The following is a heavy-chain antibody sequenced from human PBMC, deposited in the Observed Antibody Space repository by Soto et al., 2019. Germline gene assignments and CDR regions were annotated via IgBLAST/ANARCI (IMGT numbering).Heavy chain of an antibody. Sequence: SQTLSLTCVISGDSVSSNSAAWNWIRQSPSRGLEWLGRTYYRSRWYNDYAVSVRSRITVNADTSKNQFSLHLNSVTPEDTAVYYCEGVIDCGGADHGLYSFGARRSW. J-gene: IGHJ5*01. D-gene: IGHD4-17*01. CDR2: TYYRSRWYN. V-gene: IGHV6-1*01. CDR1: GDSVSSNSAA. CDR3: EGVIDCGGADHGLYSFGARRS.